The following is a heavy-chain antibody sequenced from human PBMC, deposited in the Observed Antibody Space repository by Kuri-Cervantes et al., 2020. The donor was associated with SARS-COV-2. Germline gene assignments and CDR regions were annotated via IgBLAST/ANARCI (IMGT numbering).Heavy chain of an antibody. CDR2: IRSKAYGGTT. Sequence: GESLKISCTASGFTFGDYAMSWVRQAPGKGLEWVGFIRSKAYGGTTEYAASVKGRFTISRDDSKSIAYLQMNSLKTEDTAVYYCTRVEFNWSYFDYWGQGTLVTVSS. D-gene: IGHD1-20*01. CDR1: GFTFGDYA. V-gene: IGHV3-49*04. J-gene: IGHJ4*02. CDR3: TRVEFNWSYFDY.